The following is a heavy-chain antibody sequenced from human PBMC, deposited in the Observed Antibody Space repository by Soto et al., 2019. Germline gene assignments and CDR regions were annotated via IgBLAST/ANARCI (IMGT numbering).Heavy chain of an antibody. J-gene: IGHJ6*02. CDR2: IYYSGST. Sequence: SETLSLTCTVSGGSISSYYWSWIRQPPGKGLEWIGYIYYSGSTNYNPSLKSRVTISVDTSKNQFSLKLSSVTAADTAVYYCARDEGYSYGLGYYYGMDVWGQGTTVTVSS. V-gene: IGHV4-59*01. CDR1: GGSISSYY. CDR3: ARDEGYSYGLGYYYGMDV. D-gene: IGHD5-18*01.